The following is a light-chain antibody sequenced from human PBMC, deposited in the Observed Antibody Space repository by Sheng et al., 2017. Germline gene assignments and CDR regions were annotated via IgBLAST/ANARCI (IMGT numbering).Light chain of an antibody. CDR3: HLYDNFPLI. Sequence: DIQIMQSPSSLSASVGDRLTITCQASQGIGTSLNWYQHKPGKAPKLLIYDASNLETGVPSRFSGSGSGTDFTFTINSLQPEDIATYYCHLYDNFPLIFGGGTRVDIK. CDR2: DAS. CDR1: QGIGTS. J-gene: IGKJ4*01. V-gene: IGKV1-33*01.